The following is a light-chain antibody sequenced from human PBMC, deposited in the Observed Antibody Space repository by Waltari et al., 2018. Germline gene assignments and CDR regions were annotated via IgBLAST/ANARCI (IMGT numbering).Light chain of an antibody. CDR1: QSINNW. CDR3: QQYNSRRT. CDR2: DAS. V-gene: IGKV1-5*01. J-gene: IGKJ1*01. Sequence: DIQMTQSPSTLSASVGYRVTITCRASQSINNWLAWYQQKPGKAPKLLIYDASSLESGVPSRFSGSRSGTDFTLTISSLQPDDFATYYCQQYNSRRTFGQGTKVEIK.